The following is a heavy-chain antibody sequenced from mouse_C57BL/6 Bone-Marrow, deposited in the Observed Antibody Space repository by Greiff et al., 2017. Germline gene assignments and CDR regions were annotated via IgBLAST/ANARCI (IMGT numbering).Heavy chain of an antibody. J-gene: IGHJ2*01. D-gene: IGHD3-2*02. V-gene: IGHV1-80*01. Sequence: QVQLQQSGAELVKPGASVKISCKASGYAFSSYWMNWVKQRPGKGLEWIGQIYPGDGDTNYNGKFKGKATLTADKSSSTAYMQLSSLTSEDSAVYFCARQLRLRVYYFDYWGQGTTLTVSS. CDR2: IYPGDGDT. CDR3: ARQLRLRVYYFDY. CDR1: GYAFSSYW.